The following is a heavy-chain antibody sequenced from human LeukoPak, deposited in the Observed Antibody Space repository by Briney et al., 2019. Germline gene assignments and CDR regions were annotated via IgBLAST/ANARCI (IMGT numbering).Heavy chain of an antibody. Sequence: GGSLTLSCAVSGITLSNYGMSWVRQAPGKGLEWVAGISGSGGSTNYADSVKGRFTISRDNPKDTLFLQMNSLRAEDTAVYFCAKRGVVIRVILVGFHKEAYYFDSWGQGALVTVSS. J-gene: IGHJ4*02. CDR2: ISGSGGST. V-gene: IGHV3-23*01. D-gene: IGHD3-10*01. CDR1: GITLSNYG. CDR3: AKRGVVIRVILVGFHKEAYYFDS.